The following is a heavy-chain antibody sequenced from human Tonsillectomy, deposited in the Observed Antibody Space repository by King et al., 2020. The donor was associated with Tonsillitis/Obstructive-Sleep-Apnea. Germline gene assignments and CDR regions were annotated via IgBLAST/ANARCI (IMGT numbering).Heavy chain of an antibody. Sequence: VQLQQWGAGLLKPSETLSLTCAVYGGSFSGYYWSWIRQPPGKGLEWIGEINHSGSTNYNPSLKSRVTISVDTSKNQFSLKLSSVTAADTAVYYCARVYDYVWGSYRDRAFDYWGQGTLVTVSS. J-gene: IGHJ4*02. CDR2: INHSGST. CDR1: GGSFSGYY. V-gene: IGHV4-34*01. D-gene: IGHD3-16*02. CDR3: ARVYDYVWGSYRDRAFDY.